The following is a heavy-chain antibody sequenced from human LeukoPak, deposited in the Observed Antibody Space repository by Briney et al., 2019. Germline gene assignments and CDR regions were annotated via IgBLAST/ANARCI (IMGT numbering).Heavy chain of an antibody. Sequence: PSETLSLTCAVYGGSFSGYYWSWIRQPPGKGLEWIGYIYYSGSTNYNPSLKSRVTISVDTAKNQFSLKLSSVSTADTAVYYCARAIYRSSAGWDYWGQGTLVSVSS. D-gene: IGHD6-6*01. CDR2: IYYSGST. J-gene: IGHJ4*02. V-gene: IGHV4-59*01. CDR1: GGSFSGYY. CDR3: ARAIYRSSAGWDY.